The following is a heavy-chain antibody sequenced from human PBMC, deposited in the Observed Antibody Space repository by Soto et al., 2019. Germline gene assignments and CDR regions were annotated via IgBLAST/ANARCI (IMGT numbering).Heavy chain of an antibody. V-gene: IGHV3-74*01. Sequence: GGSLRLSCAASGFTFGRKRMHWVRQALGKGPVWVSYINPDGSSTNYAGSVKGRFTISRDNAKNTLYLQMSSLSADDTALYYCARLFSISESLDFWGQATLVT. CDR1: GFTFGRKR. CDR2: INPDGSST. J-gene: IGHJ4*02. CDR3: ARLFSISESLDF.